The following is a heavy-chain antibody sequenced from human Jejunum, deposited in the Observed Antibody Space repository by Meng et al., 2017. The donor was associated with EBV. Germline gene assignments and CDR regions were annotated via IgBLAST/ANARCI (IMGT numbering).Heavy chain of an antibody. J-gene: IGHJ4*02. CDR3: TRAGSYRHDY. V-gene: IGHV3-74*01. Sequence: DVRVVESGGGLFKPGGSLRLSCATSGFTFSDYWMHWVRQAPGKGLVWVSRINTDGSTTNYADSVKGRFTISRDNAENTLFLQMNSLKAEDTAVYYCTRAGSYRHDYWGQGTLVTVSS. CDR1: GFTFSDYW. CDR2: INTDGSTT. D-gene: IGHD6-25*01.